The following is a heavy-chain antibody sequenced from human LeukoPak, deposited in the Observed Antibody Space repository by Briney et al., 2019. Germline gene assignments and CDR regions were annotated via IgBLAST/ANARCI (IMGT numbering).Heavy chain of an antibody. D-gene: IGHD6-13*01. Sequence: GASVKVSCTASGGTFSSYAISWVRQAPGQGLEWMGGIIPIFGTANCAQKFQGRVTITADESTSTAYMELSSLRSEDTAVYYCARDRGYSSSWYPGRGFYYGMDVWGQGTAVTVSS. CDR1: GGTFSSYA. CDR2: IIPIFGTA. V-gene: IGHV1-69*13. J-gene: IGHJ6*02. CDR3: ARDRGYSSSWYPGRGFYYGMDV.